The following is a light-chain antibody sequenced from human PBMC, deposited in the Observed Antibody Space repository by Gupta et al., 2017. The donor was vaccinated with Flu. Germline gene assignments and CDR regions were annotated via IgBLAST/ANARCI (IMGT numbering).Light chain of an antibody. CDR2: KAS. CDR3: QQTQSYSGSS. CDR1: QNVNRW. V-gene: IGKV1-5*03. J-gene: IGKJ2*04. Sequence: DIQLTQSPSALSASVGDRVTITCRASQNVNRWLAWYQQKPGKAPKLLIYKASNLEGGAPSRFGGSGSGTEFTLTISSLQPDDSATYYCQQTQSYSGSSFGQGTKVQIK.